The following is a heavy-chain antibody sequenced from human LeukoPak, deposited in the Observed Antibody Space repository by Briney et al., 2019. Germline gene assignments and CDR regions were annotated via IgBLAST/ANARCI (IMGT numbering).Heavy chain of an antibody. V-gene: IGHV1-18*04. Sequence: GASVKVSCKASGYTFTGYYMHWVRQAPGQGLEWMGWISAYNGNTNYAQKLQGRVTMTTDTSTSTAYMELRSLRSDDTAVYYCARDPLRGDYVWGSYRSVTAQVGFDPWGQGTLVTVSS. CDR2: ISAYNGNT. D-gene: IGHD3-16*02. J-gene: IGHJ5*02. CDR1: GYTFTGYY. CDR3: ARDPLRGDYVWGSYRSVTAQVGFDP.